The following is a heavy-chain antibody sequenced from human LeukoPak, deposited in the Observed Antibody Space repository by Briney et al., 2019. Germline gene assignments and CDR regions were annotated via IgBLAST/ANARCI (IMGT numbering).Heavy chain of an antibody. J-gene: IGHJ5*02. CDR3: AKYQAGTMFDL. Sequence: SETLSLTCTVSDASISGYYWGWIRQPPGKGLEWIGSFEYTGSSNYNPSLKSRVTMPVDTSNNQFSLKVNSVTAADAAVYYCAKYQAGTMFDLWGQGTLVTVSS. D-gene: IGHD1-1*01. CDR1: DASISGYY. V-gene: IGHV4-39*01. CDR2: FEYTGSS.